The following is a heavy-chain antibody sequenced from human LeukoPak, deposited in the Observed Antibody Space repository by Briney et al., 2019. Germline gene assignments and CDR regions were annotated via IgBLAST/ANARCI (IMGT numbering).Heavy chain of an antibody. CDR3: VRGWSGYYAVDY. CDR1: GFTLSSYW. V-gene: IGHV3-74*01. CDR2: IETDGSST. J-gene: IGHJ4*02. Sequence: GGSLRLSCAASGFTLSSYWMHWVRQAPGKGLVWVSRIETDGSSTNYADSVKGRFTISRDNAKNTVYLQMNSLRAEDTAVYYCVRGWSGYYAVDYWGQGILVTVSS. D-gene: IGHD3-3*01.